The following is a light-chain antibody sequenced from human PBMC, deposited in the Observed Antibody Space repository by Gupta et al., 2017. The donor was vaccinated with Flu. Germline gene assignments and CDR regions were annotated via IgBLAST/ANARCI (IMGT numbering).Light chain of an antibody. CDR2: EVN. V-gene: IGLV2-8*01. CDR1: ISDIGGYNL. Sequence: QSALTQPPSASGSPGQSVPISCSGTISDIGGYNLVAWYQQYPGKVPKLMIYEVNKRPSGVPDRFSGSKSGNTASLTVSGLQAEDEADYYCSAYAGANNVYVFGTGTKVTVL. CDR3: SAYAGANNVYV. J-gene: IGLJ1*01.